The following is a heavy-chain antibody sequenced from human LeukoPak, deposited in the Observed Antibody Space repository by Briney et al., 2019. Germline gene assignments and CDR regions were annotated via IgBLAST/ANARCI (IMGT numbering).Heavy chain of an antibody. J-gene: IGHJ5*02. V-gene: IGHV5-51*01. CDR2: IYPGDSDT. D-gene: IGHD6-13*01. CDR3: ARLAAAGTMSWFDP. Sequence: ESLKISCRGSRYSFTTYWIGWVRQMPGKGLEWMGIIYPGDSDTRYTPSFQGQVTMSADKSINTAYLQWSSLKASDTAMYYCARLAAAGTMSWFDPWGQGTLVTVSS. CDR1: RYSFTTYW.